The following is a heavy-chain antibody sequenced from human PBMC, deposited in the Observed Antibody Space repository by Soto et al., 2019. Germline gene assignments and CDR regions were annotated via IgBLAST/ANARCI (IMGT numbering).Heavy chain of an antibody. V-gene: IGHV1-3*01. Sequence: GASVKVSCKASGYTFTSYAMHWVRQAPGQRLEWMGWINAGNGNTKYSQKFQGRVTISRDTSASTAYMELSSLRSEDTAVYYCARITYGSGSKRLQNWLDPWGQGTLVTVSS. CDR3: ARITYGSGSKRLQNWLDP. D-gene: IGHD3-10*01. J-gene: IGHJ5*02. CDR2: INAGNGNT. CDR1: GYTFTSYA.